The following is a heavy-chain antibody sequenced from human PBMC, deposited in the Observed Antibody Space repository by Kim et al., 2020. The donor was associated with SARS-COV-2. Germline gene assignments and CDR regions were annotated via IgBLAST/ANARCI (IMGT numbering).Heavy chain of an antibody. Sequence: GGSLRLSCAASGFTFADSVMHWVRQVPWKGLEWVALVSGDGGTTYYADSVKGRFTISRDNSKDSLYLQMNSLRADDTAFYYCSKASGWLPRYWGQGTLVTVSS. CDR3: SKASGWLPRY. CDR2: VSGDGGTT. J-gene: IGHJ4*02. V-gene: IGHV3-43*02. D-gene: IGHD6-19*01. CDR1: GFTFADSV.